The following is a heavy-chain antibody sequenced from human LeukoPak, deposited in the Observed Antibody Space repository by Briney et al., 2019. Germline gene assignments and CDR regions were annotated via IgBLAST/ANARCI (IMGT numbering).Heavy chain of an antibody. CDR2: ICYDGDTT. CDR3: AKDGHYCTATTCYSSWFAP. Sequence: PGGSLRLSCEASGFSFYEYTMHWVRHAPGKGLEWVSLICYDGDTTYYADPVRGRFTVSRDNSRNSLFLQMSSLTTDDTGFYYCAKDGHYCTATTCYSSWFAPWGQGTLVTVSS. D-gene: IGHD1/OR15-1a*01. V-gene: IGHV3-43*01. CDR1: GFSFYEYT. J-gene: IGHJ5*02.